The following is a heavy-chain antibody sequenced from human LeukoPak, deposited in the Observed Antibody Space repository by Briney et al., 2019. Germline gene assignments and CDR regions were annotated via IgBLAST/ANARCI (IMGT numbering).Heavy chain of an antibody. J-gene: IGHJ1*01. V-gene: IGHV3-48*03. D-gene: IGHD3-16*01. Sequence: GGSPRLFCAASGFTFSSYVMNWVRQAPGKGLQWISHITQGGSTIYYADSVKGRFTIFRDNAKSSLYLQMDSLRVEDTAIYYCARSRGKYFQRWGQGTLVTVSS. CDR1: GFTFSSYV. CDR3: ARSRGKYFQR. CDR2: ITQGGSTI.